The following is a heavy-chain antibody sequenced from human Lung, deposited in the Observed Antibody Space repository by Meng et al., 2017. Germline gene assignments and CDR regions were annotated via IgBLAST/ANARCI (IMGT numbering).Heavy chain of an antibody. V-gene: IGHV1-8*01. D-gene: IGHD2-15*01. CDR1: GYTFTRD. Sequence: VQSAAAGARVTEPVADVKVSCKASGYTFTRDINWGRQATGQGLEWMGWMNPKSGNTGYAQKFQGRVTMTRDTSISTAYMELSSLRSEDTAVYYCARGSVGEYCSGGGSCYHFDHWGQGTLVTVSS. J-gene: IGHJ4*02. CDR3: ARGSVGEYCSGGGSCYHFDH. CDR2: MNPKSGNT.